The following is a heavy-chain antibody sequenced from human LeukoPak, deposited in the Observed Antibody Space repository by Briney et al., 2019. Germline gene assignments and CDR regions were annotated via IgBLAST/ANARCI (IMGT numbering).Heavy chain of an antibody. CDR1: GGSISSSDYY. V-gene: IGHV4-39*07. Sequence: SETLSLTCTVSGGSISSSDYYWGWIRQPPGKGLEWIGSIYYSGNTYYNPSLKSRVTISVDTSKNQFSLKLSSVTAADTAVYYCARAWIGYGAFDIWGQGTMVTVSS. CDR3: ARAWIGYGAFDI. CDR2: IYYSGNT. J-gene: IGHJ3*02. D-gene: IGHD3-3*01.